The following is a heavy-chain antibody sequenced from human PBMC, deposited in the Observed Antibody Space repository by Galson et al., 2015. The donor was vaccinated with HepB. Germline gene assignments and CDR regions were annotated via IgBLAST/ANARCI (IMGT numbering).Heavy chain of an antibody. J-gene: IGHJ5*01. V-gene: IGHV1-3*01. D-gene: IGHD2-2*01. CDR2: INVGFGTT. CDR3: ARDLGGYCSRSNCYVGWFDS. CDR1: GYTFTDYA. Sequence: SVKVSCKASGYTFTDYAMRWVRQAPGQRLEWMGWINVGFGTTKYSQSFQGRVTITRDTSASTAYMELSSLRSEDTAVYYCARDLGGYCSRSNCYVGWFDSWGQGTLVTVSS.